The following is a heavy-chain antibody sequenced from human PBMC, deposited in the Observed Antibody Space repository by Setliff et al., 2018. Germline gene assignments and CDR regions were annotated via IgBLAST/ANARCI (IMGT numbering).Heavy chain of an antibody. CDR3: ASGYSYYYYGSGPEADYYYYYYMDV. CDR1: GGSFSGYY. D-gene: IGHD3-10*01. V-gene: IGHV4-34*12. CDR2: IFHSGST. Sequence: PSETLSLTCAVYGGSFSGYYWGWIRQPPGKGLEWIGSIFHSGSTYYNPSLKSRVTISVDTSKNQFSLKLSSVTAADTAVYYCASGYSYYYYGSGPEADYYYYYYMDVWGKGTTVTVSS. J-gene: IGHJ6*03.